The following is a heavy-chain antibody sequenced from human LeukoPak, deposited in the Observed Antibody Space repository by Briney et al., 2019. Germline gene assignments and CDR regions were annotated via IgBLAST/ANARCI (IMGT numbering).Heavy chain of an antibody. CDR2: IYHSEST. Sequence: SETLSLTCTVSGSSISSAYYWGWIRQPPGKGLEWIGNIYHSESTYYNPSLKSRVTISVDTSKNPFSLKLSSVTAADTAVYYCARITFVVEGYGMDVWGQGTTVTVSS. V-gene: IGHV4-38-2*02. D-gene: IGHD2-21*01. J-gene: IGHJ6*02. CDR1: GSSISSAYY. CDR3: ARITFVVEGYGMDV.